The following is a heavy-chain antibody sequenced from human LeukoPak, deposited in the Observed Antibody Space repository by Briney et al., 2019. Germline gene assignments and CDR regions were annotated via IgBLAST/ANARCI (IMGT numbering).Heavy chain of an antibody. CDR3: AREDGGIAVAAPDGNQH. CDR1: GFTFSSYS. J-gene: IGHJ1*01. CDR2: ISSNSNYI. D-gene: IGHD6-19*01. Sequence: SGGSLRLSCAASGFTFSSYSMNWVRQAPGKGLEWVSSISSNSNYIYYADSVKGRFTISRDNAESSLYLQMNSLRAEDTAVYYCAREDGGIAVAAPDGNQHWGQGTLVTVSS. V-gene: IGHV3-21*01.